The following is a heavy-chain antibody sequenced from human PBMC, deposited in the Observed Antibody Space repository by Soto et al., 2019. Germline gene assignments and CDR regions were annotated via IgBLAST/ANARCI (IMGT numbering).Heavy chain of an antibody. J-gene: IGHJ5*02. CDR1: GYTFTSYG. D-gene: IGHD3-3*01. CDR3: ARVDRMYYDFWSGYSPTHFDT. CDR2: ISAYNGNT. V-gene: IGHV1-18*04. Sequence: XSVKDSCKASGYTFTSYGNGLVRQAPGQGLECMGWISAYNGNTNYAQKLQGRVTMTTDTSTSTAYMELRSLRSDDKAVYYCARVDRMYYDFWSGYSPTHFDTWGQGTLVTVSS.